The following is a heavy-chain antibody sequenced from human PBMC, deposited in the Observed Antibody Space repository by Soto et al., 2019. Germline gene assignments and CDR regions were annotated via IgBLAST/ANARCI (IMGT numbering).Heavy chain of an antibody. CDR1: GYTFTSYG. D-gene: IGHD4-4*01. CDR2: ISAYNGNT. CDR3: ARVFRATTVTTRSRLDAFDI. Sequence: ASVKVSCKASGYTFTSYGISWVRQAPGQGLEWMGWISAYNGNTNYAQKLQGRVTMTTDTSTSTAYMELRSLRSDDTAVYYCARVFRATTVTTRSRLDAFDIWGQGTMVTVSS. J-gene: IGHJ3*02. V-gene: IGHV1-18*01.